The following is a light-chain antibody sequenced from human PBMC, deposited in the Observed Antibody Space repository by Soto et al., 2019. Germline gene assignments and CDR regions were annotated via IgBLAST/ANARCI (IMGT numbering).Light chain of an antibody. CDR2: GTY. Sequence: EIVLTQSPGTLSLSPGERATLSCRASQSVTTKYVAWYQQKPGQAPSLLIFGTYNRAADVPDRFSATGSGTDFSLTISRLQPEDSAVYYCQHYGSSPPDTFGQGTKLEIK. J-gene: IGKJ2*01. V-gene: IGKV3-20*01. CDR1: QSVTTKY. CDR3: QHYGSSPPDT.